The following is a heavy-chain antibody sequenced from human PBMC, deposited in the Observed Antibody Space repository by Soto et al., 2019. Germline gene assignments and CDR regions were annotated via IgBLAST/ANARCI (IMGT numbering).Heavy chain of an antibody. J-gene: IGHJ4*02. CDR2: ISGSGGST. Sequence: LRLSCAASGITFSSYAMSWVRQAPGKGLEWVSAISGSGGSTFNADSVKGRFTISRDNSKNTLYLQMNSLRVEDTAVYFCARGSSGAGNDYWGQGTLVTVSS. CDR1: GITFSSYA. D-gene: IGHD1-1*01. CDR3: ARGSSGAGNDY. V-gene: IGHV3-23*01.